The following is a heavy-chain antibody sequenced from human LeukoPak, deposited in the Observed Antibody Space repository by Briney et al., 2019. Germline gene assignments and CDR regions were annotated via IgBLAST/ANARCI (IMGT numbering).Heavy chain of an antibody. D-gene: IGHD1-26*01. CDR3: ARDFRSGSYSGDYYFDY. Sequence: GGSLRLSCAASGFISSDYSMNWVRQAPGKGLEWVSYISSGSTYIYYADSVKGRFTISRDNGETSLYLQMSSLRTEDTAVYYCARDFRSGSYSGDYYFDYWGQGTLVTVSS. V-gene: IGHV3-21*01. CDR2: ISSGSTYI. J-gene: IGHJ4*02. CDR1: GFISSDYS.